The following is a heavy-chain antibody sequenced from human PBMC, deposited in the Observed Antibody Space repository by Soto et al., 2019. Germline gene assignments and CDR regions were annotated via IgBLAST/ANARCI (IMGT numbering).Heavy chain of an antibody. CDR2: IFPDDSDT. D-gene: IGHD1-1*01. V-gene: IGHV5-51*01. Sequence: GESLKISCKASGYSITSYSIAWVRQMPGQGLEWMGIIFPDDSDTRFSPSSQGQVTISADKSISTAYVQWSSLKASDTAMYYCTRGGEATRTFDYWGQGTLVSV. CDR1: GYSITSYS. J-gene: IGHJ4*02. CDR3: TRGGEATRTFDY.